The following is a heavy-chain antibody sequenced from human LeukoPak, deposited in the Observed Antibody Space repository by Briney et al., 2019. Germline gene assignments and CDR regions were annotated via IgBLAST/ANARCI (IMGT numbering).Heavy chain of an antibody. CDR1: GGTISSTSYY. CDR3: ARHSNGGDCSGGSCYVFDY. CDR2: IFYSGST. D-gene: IGHD2-15*01. J-gene: IGHJ4*02. Sequence: VKPSETLSLTCTVSGGTISSTSYYWAWIRQYPGKGLEWIGLIFYSGSTYYNPSLKIRVTISVDTSKNQFSLNLRSVTAADTAVYYCARHSNGGDCSGGSCYVFDYWGQGTLVTVSS. V-gene: IGHV4-39*01.